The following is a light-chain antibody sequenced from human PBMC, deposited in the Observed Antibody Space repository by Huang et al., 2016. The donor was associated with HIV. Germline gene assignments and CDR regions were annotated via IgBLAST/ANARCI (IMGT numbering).Light chain of an antibody. V-gene: IGKV1-39*01. J-gene: IGKJ3*01. CDR1: QSITNS. CDR3: QQYYTTPRVT. Sequence: DIRMTQSPSSLSASVGDRVTITCRANQSITNSLNWYQQSPGKAPKLLIYATSTLQSGVPSRFSGSGSVTDVTLTITSLQPEDFATYSCQQYYTTPRVTFGPGTKVNV. CDR2: ATS.